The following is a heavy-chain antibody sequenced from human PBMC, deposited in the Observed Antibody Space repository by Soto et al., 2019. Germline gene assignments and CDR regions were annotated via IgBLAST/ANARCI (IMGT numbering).Heavy chain of an antibody. D-gene: IGHD6-19*01. CDR1: GFSFGSYS. Sequence: GGSLRLSCAASGFSFGSYSMTWVRQAPGKGLEWVSVIGGDAVTTYYADSVKGRFTVSRDNSKNTVHLQMNSLRAEDTAVYYCAKALYSSTYSRGTDVWGQGTTVTVSS. CDR2: IGGDAVTT. V-gene: IGHV3-23*01. J-gene: IGHJ6*02. CDR3: AKALYSSTYSRGTDV.